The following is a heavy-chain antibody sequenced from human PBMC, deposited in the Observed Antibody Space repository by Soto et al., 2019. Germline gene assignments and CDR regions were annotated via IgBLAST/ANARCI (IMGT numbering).Heavy chain of an antibody. CDR1: GYTFTSYA. Sequence: VKVSCKASGYTFTSYAMHWVRQAPGQRLEWMGWINAGNGNTKYSQKFQGRVTITRDTSAGTAYMELSSLRSEDTAVYYCARDGGIFCSGGSCYRDVYYYYYMDVWGKGTTVTVSS. CDR2: INAGNGNT. CDR3: ARDGGIFCSGGSCYRDVYYYYYMDV. J-gene: IGHJ6*03. D-gene: IGHD2-15*01. V-gene: IGHV1-3*01.